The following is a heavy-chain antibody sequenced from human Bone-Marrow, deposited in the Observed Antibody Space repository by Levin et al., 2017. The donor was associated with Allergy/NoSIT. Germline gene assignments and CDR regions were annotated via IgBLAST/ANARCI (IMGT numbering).Heavy chain of an antibody. CDR1: GYTFTDYY. D-gene: IGHD2-2*02. Sequence: GESLKISCKTSGYTFTDYYMHWVRQAPGQGLEWMGLINPNSGGTNYAQKFQGRVTMTRDTSISTAYMEVSRLTSDDTAVYYCARGRVADSIWSIGAYFDYWGQGTLVTVSS. J-gene: IGHJ4*02. V-gene: IGHV1-2*02. CDR3: ARGRVADSIWSIGAYFDY. CDR2: INPNSGGT.